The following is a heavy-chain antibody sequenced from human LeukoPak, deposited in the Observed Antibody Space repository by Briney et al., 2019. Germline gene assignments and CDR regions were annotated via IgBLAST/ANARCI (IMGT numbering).Heavy chain of an antibody. J-gene: IGHJ4*02. CDR1: GFTFSSYS. CDR2: ISSSSSYI. Sequence: GGSLRLSCAASGFTFSSYSMNWVRQAPGKGLEWVSSISSSSSYIYYADSVKGRFTISRDNAKNSLYLQMNSLRAEDTAVYYCARDWAGGSYRLVPIDYWGQGTLVTVSS. D-gene: IGHD3-16*02. V-gene: IGHV3-21*01. CDR3: ARDWAGGSYRLVPIDY.